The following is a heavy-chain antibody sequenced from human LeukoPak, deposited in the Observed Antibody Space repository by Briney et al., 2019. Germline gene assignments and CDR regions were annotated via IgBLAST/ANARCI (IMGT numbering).Heavy chain of an antibody. CDR3: ARPPGIAAAWFDP. CDR2: IDYSGNT. Sequence: SETLSLTCSVSGGSISGSSYNWCWIRQPPGKGLEWIGNIDYSGNTYYNPSLQSRVTISVDKSKNQFSLKLNSVTAADTAMYYCARPPGIAAAWFDPWGQGTLVTVSS. CDR1: GGSISGSSYN. V-gene: IGHV4-39*01. D-gene: IGHD6-13*01. J-gene: IGHJ5*02.